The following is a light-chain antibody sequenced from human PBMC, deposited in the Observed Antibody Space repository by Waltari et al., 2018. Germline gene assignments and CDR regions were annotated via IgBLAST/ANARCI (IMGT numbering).Light chain of an antibody. Sequence: QSVLTQPPSASGTPGQRVTISCSGTSSNIGRNSVNWYQQLQVMAPKLLIYSSSQRHSGVPDRFSAYKSGTSATLAISGPQSEDEADYYCAAWDDSLTLVVFGGGTKLTVL. CDR3: AAWDDSLTLVV. CDR2: SSS. CDR1: SSNIGRNS. V-gene: IGLV1-44*01. J-gene: IGLJ2*01.